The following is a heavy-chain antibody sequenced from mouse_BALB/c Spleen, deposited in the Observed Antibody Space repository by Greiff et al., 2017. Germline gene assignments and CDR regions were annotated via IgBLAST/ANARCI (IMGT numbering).Heavy chain of an antibody. CDR3: ASLTTVVADY. V-gene: IGHV5-6*01. CDR1: GFTFSSYG. Sequence: EVMLVESGGDLVKPGGSLKLSCAASGFTFSSYGMSWVRHTPDKRLEWVATISSGGSYTYYPDSVKGRFTISRDNAKNTLYLQMSSLKSEDTAMYYCASLTTVVADYWGQGTTLTVSS. CDR2: ISSGGSYT. J-gene: IGHJ2*01. D-gene: IGHD1-1*01.